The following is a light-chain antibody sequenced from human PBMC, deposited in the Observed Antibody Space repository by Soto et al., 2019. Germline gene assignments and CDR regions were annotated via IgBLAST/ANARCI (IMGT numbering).Light chain of an antibody. J-gene: IGKJ1*01. Sequence: DLQMTQSPSSLSASVGDRVSITCRASQSISTHLSWYQQKPGKAPKLLIYAASSLQSWVPSRFTGSGSGTDFTLTISSLQPEDFATYYCQQSYTSWWTCGQGTKV. CDR1: QSISTH. CDR2: AAS. CDR3: QQSYTSWWT. V-gene: IGKV1-39*01.